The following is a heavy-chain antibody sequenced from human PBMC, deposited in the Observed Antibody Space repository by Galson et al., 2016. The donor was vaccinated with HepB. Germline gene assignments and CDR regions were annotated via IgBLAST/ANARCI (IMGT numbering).Heavy chain of an antibody. D-gene: IGHD1-14*01. Sequence: SVKVSCKASGYTFNTYNMRWVRQAPGQGLEWMGIIKPSGGNTIYAQKFQDRTTMTRDTSTSTVYMELISLRSEDTAVYYCARELDHSFYFDYWGQGTLLTVSS. CDR1: GYTFNTYN. V-gene: IGHV1-46*02. CDR3: ARELDHSFYFDY. J-gene: IGHJ4*02. CDR2: IKPSGGNT.